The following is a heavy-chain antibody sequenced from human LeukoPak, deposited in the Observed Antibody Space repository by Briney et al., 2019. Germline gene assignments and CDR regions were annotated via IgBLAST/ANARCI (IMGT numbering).Heavy chain of an antibody. D-gene: IGHD6-25*01. Sequence: GGSLRLSCAASGFTFSGYAMSWVRQAPGKGLEWVSAISGSGGSTYYADSVKGRFTISRDNSKNTLYLQMNSLRAEDTAVYYCAKSPISGYYYYMDVWGKGTTVTVSS. CDR3: AKSPISGYYYYMDV. CDR1: GFTFSGYA. J-gene: IGHJ6*03. CDR2: ISGSGGST. V-gene: IGHV3-23*01.